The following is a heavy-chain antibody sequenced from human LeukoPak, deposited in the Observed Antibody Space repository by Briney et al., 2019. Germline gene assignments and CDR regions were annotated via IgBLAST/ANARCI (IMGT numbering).Heavy chain of an antibody. D-gene: IGHD3-10*01. V-gene: IGHV3-7*04. CDR2: TKQDGSEK. Sequence: PGGSLRLSCAASGFTFSSYWMSWVRQAPGKGLEWVANTKQDGSEKYYVDSVKGRFTISRDNAKNSLYLQMNSLRAEDTAVYYCARDQYYYGSGSPVFDYWGQGTLVTVSS. CDR3: ARDQYYYGSGSPVFDY. CDR1: GFTFSSYW. J-gene: IGHJ4*02.